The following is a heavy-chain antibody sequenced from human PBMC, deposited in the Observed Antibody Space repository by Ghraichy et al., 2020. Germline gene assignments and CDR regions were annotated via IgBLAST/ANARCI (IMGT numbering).Heavy chain of an antibody. CDR1: GFTFSSYA. J-gene: IGHJ4*02. V-gene: IGHV3-64D*06. CDR3: VKGYYDFWSGIHY. CDR2: ISSNGGST. D-gene: IGHD3-3*01. Sequence: GGSLRLSCSASGFTFSSYAMHWVRQAPGKGLEYVSAISSNGGSTYYADSVKGRFTISRDNSKNTLYLQMSSLRAEDTAVYYCVKGYYDFWSGIHYWGQGTLVTVSS.